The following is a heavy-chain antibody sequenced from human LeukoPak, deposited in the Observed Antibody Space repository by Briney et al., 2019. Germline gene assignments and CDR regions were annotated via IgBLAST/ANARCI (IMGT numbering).Heavy chain of an antibody. CDR1: GGSVSSDY. J-gene: IGHJ4*02. V-gene: IGHV4-59*02. CDR2: IYYSGTT. D-gene: IGHD3-16*01. Sequence: PSETLSLTCTVSGGSVSSDYWSWIRQPPGKGLEWIGDIYYSGTTNYNSSLKSRVAISVDTFKNQFSLRLSSVTAADTALYYCARRLTTRSYYFDYWGQGTLVTVSS. CDR3: ARRLTTRSYYFDY.